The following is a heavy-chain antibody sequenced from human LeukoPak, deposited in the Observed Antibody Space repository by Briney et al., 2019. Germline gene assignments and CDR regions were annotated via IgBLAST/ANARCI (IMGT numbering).Heavy chain of an antibody. CDR2: INAGNGNT. CDR3: AREIDGYNSGFDN. J-gene: IGHJ4*02. V-gene: IGHV1-3*01. Sequence: ASVKVSCKASGYTFTSYAMHWVRQAPGQRLEWMGWINAGNGNTKYSQKFQGRVTITRDTSASTAYMELSSLRSEDTAVYYCAREIDGYNSGFDNWGQGTLVTVSS. D-gene: IGHD5-24*01. CDR1: GYTFTSYA.